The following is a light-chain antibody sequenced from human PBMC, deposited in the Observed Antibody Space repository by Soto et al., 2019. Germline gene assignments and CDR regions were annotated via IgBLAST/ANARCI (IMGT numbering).Light chain of an antibody. CDR2: GAS. V-gene: IGKV3-20*01. J-gene: IGKJ4*01. CDR3: QQYGSSPLT. CDR1: QSVSSSY. Sequence: EIVLTQSPGTLSLSPGERATLSWRASQSVSSSYLAWYQQKPGQAPRLLIYGASSRATGIPDRFSASGSGTDFTLTISRLEPEDFAVYYCQQYGSSPLTFGGGTKVEIK.